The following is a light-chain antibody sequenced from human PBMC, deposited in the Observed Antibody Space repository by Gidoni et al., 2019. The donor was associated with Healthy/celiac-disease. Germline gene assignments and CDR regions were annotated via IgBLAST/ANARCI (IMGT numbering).Light chain of an antibody. J-gene: IGKJ1*01. Sequence: EIVMTQSPATLSVSPGERATLSCRASQSVSSNLAWYQQKPGQAPRRLIYGASPRATGLPPRFSGSGSGTEFTLTISSLQSEDFAVYYCQQYNNWRWTFGQGTKVEIK. CDR1: QSVSSN. V-gene: IGKV3-15*01. CDR3: QQYNNWRWT. CDR2: GAS.